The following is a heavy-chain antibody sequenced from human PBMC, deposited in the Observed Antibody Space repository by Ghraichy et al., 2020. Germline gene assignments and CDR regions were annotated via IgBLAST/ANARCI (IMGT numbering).Heavy chain of an antibody. Sequence: SETLTLTCAVYGGSFSGYYWSWIRQPPGKGLEWIGEINHSGSTNYNPSLKSRVTISVDTSKNQFSLKLSSVTAADTAVYYCASKGYYDILTGYDYWGQGTLVTVSS. CDR3: ASKGYYDILTGYDY. CDR1: GGSFSGYY. D-gene: IGHD3-9*01. CDR2: INHSGST. J-gene: IGHJ4*02. V-gene: IGHV4-34*01.